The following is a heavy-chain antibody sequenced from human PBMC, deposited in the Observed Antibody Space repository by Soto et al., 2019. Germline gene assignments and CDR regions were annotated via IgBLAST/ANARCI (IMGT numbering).Heavy chain of an antibody. CDR3: VRRLCSGGHCPGIGFDY. Sequence: SETLSLTCTVSNGSISGFYWTWIRQPPGKILEWIGYIHYSGRTDYNPSLTSRATMSVDTSKNQFSLNLKSITAGDTAVYYCVRRLCSGGHCPGIGFDYWGQGTLVTVSS. J-gene: IGHJ4*02. CDR1: NGSISGFY. D-gene: IGHD2-15*01. CDR2: IHYSGRT. V-gene: IGHV4-59*12.